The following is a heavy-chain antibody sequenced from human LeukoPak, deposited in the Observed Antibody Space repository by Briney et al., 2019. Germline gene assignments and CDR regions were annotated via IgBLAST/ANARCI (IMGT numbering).Heavy chain of an antibody. J-gene: IGHJ4*02. CDR3: ARGYYYGSGSFDY. D-gene: IGHD3-10*01. CDR1: GDSISTYY. Sequence: SETLSLTCTVSGDSISTYYWSWIRQPPGKGLEWIGYIYYRVTSDYNPSLKSRVTISVDASKNQFSLKLSSVTAADTAVYYCARGYYYGSGSFDYWGQGTLVTVSS. V-gene: IGHV4-59*01. CDR2: IYYRVTS.